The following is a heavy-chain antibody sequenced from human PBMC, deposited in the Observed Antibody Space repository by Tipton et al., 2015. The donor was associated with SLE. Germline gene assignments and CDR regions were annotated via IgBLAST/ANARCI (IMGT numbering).Heavy chain of an antibody. CDR1: GGSISSYY. CDR3: ARGLQQLVRNYYYYMDV. Sequence: LRLSCTVSGGSISSYYWSWIRQPPGKGLEWIGYIYYSGSTNYNPSLKSRVTISVDTSKNQFSLKLSSVAAADTAVYYCARGLQQLVRNYYYYMDVWGKGTTVTVSS. J-gene: IGHJ6*03. CDR2: IYYSGST. D-gene: IGHD6-13*01. V-gene: IGHV4-59*01.